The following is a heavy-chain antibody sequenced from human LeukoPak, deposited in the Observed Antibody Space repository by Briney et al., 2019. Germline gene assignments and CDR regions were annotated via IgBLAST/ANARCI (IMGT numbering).Heavy chain of an antibody. CDR1: GFTFSSYS. Sequence: GGSLRLSCAASGFTFSSYSMNWVRQAPGKRLEWLSYISGGSGSIIHADSVKGRFTISRDNSKNTLYLQMNSLRAEDTAVYYCAKERYYYDSSGYSDYWGQGTLVTVSS. J-gene: IGHJ4*02. D-gene: IGHD3-22*01. CDR3: AKERYYYDSSGYSDY. V-gene: IGHV3-48*01. CDR2: ISGGSGSI.